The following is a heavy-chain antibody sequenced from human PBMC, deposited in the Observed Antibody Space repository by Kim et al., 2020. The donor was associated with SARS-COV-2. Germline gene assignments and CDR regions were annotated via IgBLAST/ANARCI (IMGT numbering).Heavy chain of an antibody. Sequence: YADSVKGRFTISRDNSKNTLYLQMNSLRAEDTAVYYCARGSIWFGELFDYWGQGTLVTVSS. J-gene: IGHJ4*02. CDR3: ARGSIWFGELFDY. D-gene: IGHD3-10*01. V-gene: IGHV3-33*01.